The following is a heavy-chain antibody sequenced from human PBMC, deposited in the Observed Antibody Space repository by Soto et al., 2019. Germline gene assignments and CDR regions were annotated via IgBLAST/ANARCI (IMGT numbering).Heavy chain of an antibody. CDR2: IYPGDSDT. CDR3: AYSDGPARRFGY. V-gene: IGHV5-51*01. D-gene: IGHD2-15*01. J-gene: IGHJ4*02. CDR1: VSSFTSYW. Sequence: PGESLKISCNGSVSSFTSYWIGWMRQVPGQGLEWMGTIYPGDSDTRYSPSLQGQVTISADNSISTACLQWSSLKASDTSMYSCAYSDGPARRFGYWIQGTEVTVSS.